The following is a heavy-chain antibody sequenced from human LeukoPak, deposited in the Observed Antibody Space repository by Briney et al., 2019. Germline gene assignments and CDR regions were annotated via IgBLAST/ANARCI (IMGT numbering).Heavy chain of an antibody. Sequence: PSETLSLTCTVSGGSISNNYWSWIRQPPGKGLEWIGSIYYSGSTYYNPSLKSRVTISVDTSKNQFSLKLSSVTAADTAMYYCARQAYCSTTSCYRWDPWGQGTLVTVSS. J-gene: IGHJ5*02. CDR3: ARQAYCSTTSCYRWDP. CDR2: IYYSGST. V-gene: IGHV4-59*05. D-gene: IGHD2-2*01. CDR1: GGSISNNY.